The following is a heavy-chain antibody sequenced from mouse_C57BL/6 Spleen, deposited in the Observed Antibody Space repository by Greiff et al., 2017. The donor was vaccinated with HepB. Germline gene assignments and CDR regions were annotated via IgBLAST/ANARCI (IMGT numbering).Heavy chain of an antibody. J-gene: IGHJ3*01. V-gene: IGHV5-9*01. CDR1: GFTFSSYT. CDR2: ISGGGGNT. CDR3: ARHHGSAWFAY. D-gene: IGHD2-2*01. Sequence: DVKLVESGGGLVKPGGSLKLSCAASGFTFSSYTMSWVRQTPEKRLEWVATISGGGGNTYYPDSVKGRFTISSDNAKNTLYLQMSSLRSEGTALYYCARHHGSAWFAYWGQGTLVTVSA.